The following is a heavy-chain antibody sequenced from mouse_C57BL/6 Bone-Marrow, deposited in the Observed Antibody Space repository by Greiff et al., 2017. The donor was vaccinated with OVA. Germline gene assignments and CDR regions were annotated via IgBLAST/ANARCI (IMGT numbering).Heavy chain of an antibody. V-gene: IGHV1-50*01. CDR1: GYTFTSYW. J-gene: IGHJ4*01. D-gene: IGHD2-2*01. CDR3: ARRITRLRRRGYAMDY. CDR2: IDPSDSYT. Sequence: QVQLKQPGAELVKPGASVKLSCKASGYTFTSYWMQWVKQRPGQGLEWIGEIDPSDSYTNYNQKFKGKATLTVDTSSSTAYMQLSSLTSEDSAVYYCARRITRLRRRGYAMDYWGQGTSVTVSS.